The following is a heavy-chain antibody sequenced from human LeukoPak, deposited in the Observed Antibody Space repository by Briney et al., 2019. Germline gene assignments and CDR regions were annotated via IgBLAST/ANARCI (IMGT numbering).Heavy chain of an antibody. CDR2: IKQDGSEK. V-gene: IGHV3-7*03. CDR3: ARGRGNSSSWYVDY. CDR1: GFIFSKYW. Sequence: GGSLRLSCAASGFIFSKYWMSWVRQAPGKGLEWVANIKQDGSEKYYVDSVTGRFAISRDNAKNSLYLQMSSLRAEDTAVYYCARGRGNSSSWYVDYWGQGTLVTVSS. D-gene: IGHD6-13*01. J-gene: IGHJ4*02.